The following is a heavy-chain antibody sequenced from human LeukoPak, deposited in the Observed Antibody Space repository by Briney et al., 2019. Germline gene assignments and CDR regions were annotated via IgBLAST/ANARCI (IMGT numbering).Heavy chain of an antibody. CDR2: SAYNGNT. V-gene: IGHV1-18*01. CDR1: GYTFTNYG. Sequence: ASVKVSCKASGYTFTNYGFSWVRQAPGQGLEWMGYSAYNGNTNYAQKFQDRVSMTTDTSTSTAYMELRSQKSDDTAVYYCARYNSMFRGVTTSDYWGQGTLVTVSS. D-gene: IGHD3-10*01. J-gene: IGHJ4*02. CDR3: ARYNSMFRGVTTSDY.